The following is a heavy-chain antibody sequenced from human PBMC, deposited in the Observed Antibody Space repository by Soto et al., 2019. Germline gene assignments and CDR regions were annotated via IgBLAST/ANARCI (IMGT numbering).Heavy chain of an antibody. CDR2: INPSGGST. V-gene: IGHV1-46*01. Sequence: QVQLVQSGAEVKKPGASVKVSCKASGYSLPSYSLHWVRQAPGQGLEWGGRINPSGGSTLYSQKFQGRVSLTRDTSSSTVYMELRSLKSDDTAVYYCARDWGMGCNGGSCYANWFDPWGQGTLVTVSS. CDR3: ARDWGMGCNGGSCYANWFDP. D-gene: IGHD2-15*01. J-gene: IGHJ5*02. CDR1: GYSLPSYS.